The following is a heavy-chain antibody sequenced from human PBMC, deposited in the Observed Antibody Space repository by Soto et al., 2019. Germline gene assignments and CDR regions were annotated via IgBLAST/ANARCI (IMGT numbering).Heavy chain of an antibody. V-gene: IGHV1-8*01. CDR1: GYTFTSYD. CDR3: AREKTSYGMDV. J-gene: IGHJ6*02. Sequence: QVQLVQSGAEVKKPGASVKVSCKASGYTFTSYDINWVRQATGQGLEWMGWMNPNSGNTGYAQKYQGRVTMTRNTSITTAYMELSSLSSEHTAVYYCAREKTSYGMDVWGQGTTVTVSS. CDR2: MNPNSGNT.